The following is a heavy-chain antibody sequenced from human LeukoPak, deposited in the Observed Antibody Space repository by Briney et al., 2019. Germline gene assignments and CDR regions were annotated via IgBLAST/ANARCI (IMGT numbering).Heavy chain of an antibody. CDR3: AKSSWFDYFDY. CDR1: GFTFSSYG. D-gene: IGHD3-10*01. Sequence: PGGTLRLSCAASGFTFSSYGMSWVRQAPGKGLEWVSAISGSGGSTYYADSVKGRFTISRDNSKNTLYLQMNSLRDEDTAVYSCAKSSWFDYFDYWGQGTLVTVSS. V-gene: IGHV3-23*01. CDR2: ISGSGGST. J-gene: IGHJ4*02.